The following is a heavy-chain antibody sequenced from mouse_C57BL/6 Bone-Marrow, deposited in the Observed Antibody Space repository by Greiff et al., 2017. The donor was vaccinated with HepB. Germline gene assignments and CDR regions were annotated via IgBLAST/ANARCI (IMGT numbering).Heavy chain of an antibody. CDR2: IHPNSGST. CDR1: GYTFTSYW. Sequence: VQLQQPGAELVKPGASVKLSCKASGYTFTSYWMHWVKQRPGQGLEWIGMIHPNSGSTNYNEKFKSKATLTVDKSSSTAYMQLSSLTSEDSAVYYCARDGYYVHFDYWGQGTTLTVSS. J-gene: IGHJ2*01. CDR3: ARDGYYVHFDY. V-gene: IGHV1-64*01. D-gene: IGHD2-3*01.